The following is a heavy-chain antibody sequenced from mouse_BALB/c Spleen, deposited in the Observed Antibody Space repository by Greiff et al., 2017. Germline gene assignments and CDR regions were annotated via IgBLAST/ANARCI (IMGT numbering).Heavy chain of an antibody. CDR1: GFNIKDTY. CDR2: IDPANGNT. CDR3: ARDGPFAY. D-gene: IGHD2-3*01. J-gene: IGHJ3*01. V-gene: IGHV14-3*02. Sequence: EVQRVESGAELVKPGASVKLSCTASGFNIKDTYMHWVKQRPEQGLEWIGRIDPANGNTKYDPKFQGKATITADTSSNTAYLQLSSLTSEDTAVYYCARDGPFAYWGQGTLVTVSA.